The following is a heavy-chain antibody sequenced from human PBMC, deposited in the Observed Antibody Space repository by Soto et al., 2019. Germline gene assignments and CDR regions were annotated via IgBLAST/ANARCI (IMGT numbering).Heavy chain of an antibody. V-gene: IGHV3-15*01. J-gene: IGHJ3*02. CDR1: GSTFSNAW. D-gene: IGHD3-10*01. CDR2: IKSKTEGGTT. CDR3: STDRRRSIYGSLFYAFDI. Sequence: PGGSLTLSCAASGSTFSNAWMSWVRQAQGKGLEWVGRIKSKTEGGTTDYAAPVKGRITISRDDSKDTPYPPMNNLNTDDTAVYYCSTDRRRSIYGSLFYAFDIWGQGTMVTVSS.